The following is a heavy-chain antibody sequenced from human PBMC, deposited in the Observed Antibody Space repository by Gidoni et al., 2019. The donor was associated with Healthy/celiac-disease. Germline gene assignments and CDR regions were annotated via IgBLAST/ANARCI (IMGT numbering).Heavy chain of an antibody. Sequence: EVQLVESGGGLLQPGGSLRLSCAASGFTFSSYSMNWVRPAPGKGLDWVSYISSSSSTIYYADSVKGRFTISRDNAKNSLYLQMNSLRAEDTAVYYCTRDQLLLYYFDYWGQGTLVTVSS. V-gene: IGHV3-48*01. CDR3: TRDQLLLYYFDY. D-gene: IGHD2-2*01. J-gene: IGHJ4*02. CDR2: ISSSSSTI. CDR1: GFTFSSYS.